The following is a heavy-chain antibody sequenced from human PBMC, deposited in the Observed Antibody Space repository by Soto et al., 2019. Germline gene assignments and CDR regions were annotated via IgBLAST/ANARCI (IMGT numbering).Heavy chain of an antibody. CDR1: GVLFSSFA. D-gene: IGHD3-16*01. Sequence: GASVKVSCKDSGVLFSSFAISWVRQAPGQGLEWVGGIIPVFGTTNYAQKFQGRVTITADESTNTAYMELSSLTSDDTAMYYCARGGGPYVWFNEFWGQGTQVTVSS. V-gene: IGHV1-69*13. CDR3: ARGGGPYVWFNEF. J-gene: IGHJ4*02. CDR2: IIPVFGTT.